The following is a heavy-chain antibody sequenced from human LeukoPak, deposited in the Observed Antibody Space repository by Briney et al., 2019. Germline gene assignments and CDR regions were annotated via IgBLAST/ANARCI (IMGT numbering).Heavy chain of an antibody. CDR2: INWNGGST. V-gene: IGHV3-20*04. J-gene: IGHJ3*02. CDR1: GFTFDDYG. CDR3: ARVGPGTDDYDSSGYYYDAFDI. D-gene: IGHD3-22*01. Sequence: PGGSLRLSCAASGFTFDDYGMSWVRQAPGKGLEWVSGINWNGGSTGYADSVKGRFTISRDNAKNSLYLQMNSLRAEDTALYYCARVGPGTDDYDSSGYYYDAFDIWGQGTMVTVSS.